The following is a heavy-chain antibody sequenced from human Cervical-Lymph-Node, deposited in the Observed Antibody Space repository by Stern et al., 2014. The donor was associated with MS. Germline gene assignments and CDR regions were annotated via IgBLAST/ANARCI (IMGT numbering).Heavy chain of an antibody. CDR3: ARQVAVAGTFDY. CDR2: IYYSGST. V-gene: IGHV4-39*01. D-gene: IGHD6-19*01. J-gene: IGHJ4*02. Sequence: QLQLQESGPGLVKPSETLSLTCTVSGGSISSSSYYWGWIRQPPGKGLEWIGSIYYSGSTYYNPSLKSRVTISVDTSKNQFSLKLSSVTAADTAVYYCARQVAVAGTFDYWGQGTLVTVSS. CDR1: GGSISSSSYY.